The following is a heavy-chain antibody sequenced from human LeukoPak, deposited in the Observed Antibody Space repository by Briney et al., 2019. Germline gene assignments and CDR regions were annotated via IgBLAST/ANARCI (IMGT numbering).Heavy chain of an antibody. D-gene: IGHD6-19*01. CDR2: IYSGGGT. V-gene: IGHV3-53*01. J-gene: IGHJ6*03. CDR1: GFTVSFNY. CDR3: ARAQWRTYSYYYMDV. Sequence: GGSLSLSCAASGFTVSFNYMSWVRQAPGKGLEWISVIYSGGGTYYADSVKGRFTISRDDSKNTLYLQMNSLRAEDTAIYFCARAQWRTYSYYYMDVWGKGTTVTVSS.